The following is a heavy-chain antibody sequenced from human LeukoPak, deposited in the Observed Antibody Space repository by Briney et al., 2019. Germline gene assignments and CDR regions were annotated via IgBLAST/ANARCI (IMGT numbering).Heavy chain of an antibody. Sequence: SETLSLTCTVSGGSISSYYWSWIRQPPGKGLEWIGSIYESGITYYNPSLKSRVTISVDTSKNQFSLKLSSVTAADTAAYYCARDKRFFDWSFDYWGQGTLVTVSS. D-gene: IGHD3-9*01. CDR3: ARDKRFFDWSFDY. CDR1: GGSISSYY. CDR2: IYESGIT. V-gene: IGHV4-59*12. J-gene: IGHJ4*02.